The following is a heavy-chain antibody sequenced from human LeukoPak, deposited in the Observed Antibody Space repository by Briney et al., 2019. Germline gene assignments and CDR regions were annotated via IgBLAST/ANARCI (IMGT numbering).Heavy chain of an antibody. CDR3: AREGPGGNAFDY. V-gene: IGHV3-48*03. J-gene: IGHJ4*02. CDR2: ISHSGRTI. D-gene: IGHD3-16*01. Sequence: PGGSLRLSCAASGFTFSNYELNWVRQAPGKGLEWVSYISHSGRTIYYADSVKGRFTISRDNAKNSLYLQMNSLRAEDTALYYCAREGPGGNAFDYWGQGTQVTVSS. CDR1: GFTFSNYE.